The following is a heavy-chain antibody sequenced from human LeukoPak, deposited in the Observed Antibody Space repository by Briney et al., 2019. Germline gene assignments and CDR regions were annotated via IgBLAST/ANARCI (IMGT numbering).Heavy chain of an antibody. CDR2: IYHSGST. CDR1: GGSISSSNW. V-gene: IGHV4-4*02. CDR3: ATGYPMVRGGFDY. J-gene: IGHJ4*02. D-gene: IGHD3-10*01. Sequence: SETLSLTCAVSGGSISSSNWWSWVRQPPGKGLEWIGEIYHSGSTNYNPSLKSRVTISVDKSMNQFSLKLSSVTAADTAVYYCATGYPMVRGGFDYWGQGTLVTVSS.